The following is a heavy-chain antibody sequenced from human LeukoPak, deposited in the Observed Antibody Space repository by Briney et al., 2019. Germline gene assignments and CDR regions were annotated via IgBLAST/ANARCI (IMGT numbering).Heavy chain of an antibody. CDR1: GYTFTSYD. D-gene: IGHD4-17*01. J-gene: IGHJ4*02. Sequence: ASVKVSCKASGYTFTSYDINWVRQATGQGLELMGWMNPNNGNTNYAQKLQGRVTMTTDTSTSTAYMELRSLRSDDTAVYYCARNDYGDYPNDYWGQGTLVTVSS. CDR3: ARNDYGDYPNDY. V-gene: IGHV1-18*01. CDR2: MNPNNGNT.